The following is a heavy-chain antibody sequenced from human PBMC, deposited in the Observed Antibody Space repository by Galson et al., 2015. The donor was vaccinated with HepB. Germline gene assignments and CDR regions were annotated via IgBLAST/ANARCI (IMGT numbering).Heavy chain of an antibody. V-gene: IGHV4-59*01. J-gene: IGHJ3*02. D-gene: IGHD3-22*01. CDR1: GGSISSYY. Sequence: SETLSLTCTVSGGSISSYYWSWIRQPPGKGLEWIGYIYYSGSTNYNPSLKSRVTISVDTSKSQFSLKLSSVTAADTAVYYCAAADSSGYYFAFDIWGQGTMVTVSS. CDR3: AAADSSGYYFAFDI. CDR2: IYYSGST.